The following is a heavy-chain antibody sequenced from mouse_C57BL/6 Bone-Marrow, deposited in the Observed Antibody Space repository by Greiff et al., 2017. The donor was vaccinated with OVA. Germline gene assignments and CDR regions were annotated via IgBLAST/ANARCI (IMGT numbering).Heavy chain of an antibody. CDR1: GYTFTSYG. D-gene: IGHD1-1*01. CDR2: IYPGSGST. J-gene: IGHJ4*01. Sequence: VQLQQSGAELARPGASVKLSCKASGYTFTSYGISWVKQRPGQGLEWIGEIYPGSGSTSYNEKFKGKATLTADKSSSTAYRELRSLTTEDSAVYFSEREGYGSSYAMDYWGQGTSVTVSS. CDR3: EREGYGSSYAMDY. V-gene: IGHV1-81*01.